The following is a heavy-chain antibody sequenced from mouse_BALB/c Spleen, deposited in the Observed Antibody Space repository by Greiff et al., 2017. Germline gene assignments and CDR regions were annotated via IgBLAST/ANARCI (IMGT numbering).Heavy chain of an antibody. D-gene: IGHD1-1*01. CDR3: ARERNYYGRLWYFDV. CDR2: INPSTGYT. CDR1: GYTFTSYW. V-gene: IGHV1-7*01. Sequence: VQRVESGAELAKPGASVKMSCKASGYTFTSYWMHWVKQRPGQGLEWIGYINPSTGYTEYNQKFKDKATLTADKSSSTAYMQLSSLTSEDSAVYYCARERNYYGRLWYFDVWGAGTTVTVSS. J-gene: IGHJ1*01.